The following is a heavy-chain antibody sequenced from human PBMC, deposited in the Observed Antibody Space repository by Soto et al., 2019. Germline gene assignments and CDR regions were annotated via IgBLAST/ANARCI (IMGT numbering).Heavy chain of an antibody. CDR2: IGSSSSYT. CDR1: GFSFSDNY. V-gene: IGHV3-11*06. D-gene: IGHD1-1*01. J-gene: IGHJ6*02. Sequence: VQLVESGGGLVQPGGSLRLSCAASGFSFSDNYMSWIRQAPGKGLEFVSYIGSSSSYTSYADSVKGRFTISRDNAKNSLYLQMNNLRAEDTAVYYCAREGGKQYDYFFGLDVWGQGTTVTVSS. CDR3: AREGGKQYDYFFGLDV.